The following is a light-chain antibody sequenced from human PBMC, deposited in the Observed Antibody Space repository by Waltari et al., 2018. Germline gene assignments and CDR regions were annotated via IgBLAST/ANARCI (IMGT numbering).Light chain of an antibody. CDR1: RTLDTNT. CDR2: DVS. CDR3: QDYHGSVGT. V-gene: IGKV3-20*01. J-gene: IGKJ1*01. Sequence: VLSQSPGTLSVSPGERATLSCRASRTLDTNTLAWYQQRPGQAPRLLVFDVSTRATGVPDRFIGGGSGSDFTLTISRLEPEDVAVYFCQDYHGSVGTFGRGTRVDIK.